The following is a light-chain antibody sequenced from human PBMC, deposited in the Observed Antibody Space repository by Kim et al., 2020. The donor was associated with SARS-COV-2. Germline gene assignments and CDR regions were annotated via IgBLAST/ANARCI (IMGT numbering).Light chain of an antibody. Sequence: ASVGDRVTITCRTSQPIINFLNWYQQRPGKAPRFVISAASSLQSGVPSRFSVSGSGTEFVLSINSLQPEDFATYYCQQTYSNPWTFGRGTKVDIK. CDR3: QQTYSNPWT. V-gene: IGKV1-39*01. J-gene: IGKJ1*01. CDR2: AAS. CDR1: QPIINF.